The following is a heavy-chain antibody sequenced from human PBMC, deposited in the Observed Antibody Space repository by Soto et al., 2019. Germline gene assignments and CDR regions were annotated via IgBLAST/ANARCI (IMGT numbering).Heavy chain of an antibody. Sequence: SETLSLTCSFYGGSFSGYYLTWIRQPPGTGLEWIGEINHSGSTYYNPSLKSRVTISVDTSKNQFSLKLSSVAAADTAVYYCARHRADYYYYGMEVWGQGTTVTVSS. CDR1: GGSFSGYY. CDR3: ARHRADYYYYGMEV. V-gene: IGHV4-34*01. CDR2: INHSGST. J-gene: IGHJ6*02.